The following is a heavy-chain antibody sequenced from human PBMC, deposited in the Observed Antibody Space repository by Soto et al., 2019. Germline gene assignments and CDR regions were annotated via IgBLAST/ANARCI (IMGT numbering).Heavy chain of an antibody. D-gene: IGHD3-22*01. CDR1: GYTFTSYG. V-gene: IGHV1-18*01. CDR2: ISAYNGNT. Sequence: ASVKVSCKASGYTFTSYGISWVRQAPGQGLEWMGWISAYNGNTNYAQKLQGRVTMTTDTSTSTAYMELRSLRSDDTAVYYCAIGGRDYYDSSGYFGDAFDIWGQGTMVTVSS. J-gene: IGHJ3*02. CDR3: AIGGRDYYDSSGYFGDAFDI.